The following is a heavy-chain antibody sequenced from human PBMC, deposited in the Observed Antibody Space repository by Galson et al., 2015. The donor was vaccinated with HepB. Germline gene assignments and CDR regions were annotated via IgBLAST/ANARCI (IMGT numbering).Heavy chain of an antibody. J-gene: IGHJ5*02. CDR2: VMSGSGGA. CDR3: AKCGVLSSGWCNYFDP. V-gene: IGHV3-23*01. CDR1: GFTFSSYG. D-gene: IGHD6-19*01. Sequence: SLRLSCAASGFTFSSYGMIWVRQAPGKGQEWVSAVMSGSGGAFYADSVKGRFTISRDNSKNTLSLQMNSLGAEDTAVYYCAKCGVLSSGWCNYFDPWGQGTLVTVSS.